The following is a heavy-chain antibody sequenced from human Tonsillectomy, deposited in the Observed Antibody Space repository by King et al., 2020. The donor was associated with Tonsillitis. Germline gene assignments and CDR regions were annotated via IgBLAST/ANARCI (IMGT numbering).Heavy chain of an antibody. CDR3: AKEPTREYSSSWSLQYFDF. D-gene: IGHD6-13*01. V-gene: IGHV3-23*03. Sequence: VQLVESGGGLVQPGGSLRLSCAASGFTFSSYAMSWVRQAPGKGLEWVSVIYSGGSSTYYADSVKGRFTISRDNSKNTVYLQMNSLRGEVTAVYYCAKEPTREYSSSWSLQYFDFWGQGTLVTVSS. J-gene: IGHJ4*02. CDR1: GFTFSSYA. CDR2: IYSGGSST.